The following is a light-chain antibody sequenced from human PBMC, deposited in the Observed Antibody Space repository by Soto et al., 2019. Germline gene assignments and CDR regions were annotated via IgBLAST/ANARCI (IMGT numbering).Light chain of an antibody. Sequence: EIVMTQSPGTLSLSPGERATISCRASQVIGSRYLAWYHQKSGQAPRLLIYGASSRATGIPDRFSGSGSGTYFTRTSSRLEPEEFGVYYCQQYGSSIPHTFGQGTTLAIK. CDR3: QQYGSSIPHT. V-gene: IGKV3-20*01. CDR1: QVIGSRY. CDR2: GAS. J-gene: IGKJ2*01.